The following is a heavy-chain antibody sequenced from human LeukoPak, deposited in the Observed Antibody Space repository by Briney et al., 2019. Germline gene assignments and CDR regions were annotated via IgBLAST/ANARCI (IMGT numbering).Heavy chain of an antibody. J-gene: IGHJ4*02. Sequence: SETLSLTCAVYGGSFSGYYWSWIRQPPGKGLEWIGEINHSGSTNYNPSLKSRVAISVDTSKNQFSLKLSSVTAADTAVYYCARVRGSYYLGRFDYWGQGTLVTVSS. D-gene: IGHD1-26*01. CDR1: GGSFSGYY. CDR2: INHSGST. CDR3: ARVRGSYYLGRFDY. V-gene: IGHV4-34*01.